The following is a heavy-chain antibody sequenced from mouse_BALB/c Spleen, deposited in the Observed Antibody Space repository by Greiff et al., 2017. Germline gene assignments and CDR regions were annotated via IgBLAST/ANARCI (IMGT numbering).Heavy chain of an antibody. CDR1: GFTFSSYA. J-gene: IGHJ4*01. CDR3: GKGAMDY. D-gene: IGHD1-1*01. CDR2: ISSGGSYT. V-gene: IGHV5-9-3*01. Sequence: EVQLQESGGGLVKPGGSLKLSCAASGFTFSSYAMSWVRQTPEKRLEWVATISSGGSYTYYPDSVKGRFTISRDNAKNTLYLQMSSLRSEDTAMYYCGKGAMDYWGQGTSVTVSS.